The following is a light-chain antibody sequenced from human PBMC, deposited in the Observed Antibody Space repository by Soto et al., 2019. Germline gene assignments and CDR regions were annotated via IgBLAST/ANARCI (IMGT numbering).Light chain of an antibody. CDR3: QQSYSTPIT. CDR2: AAS. CDR1: QSISSY. Sequence: DIQMTQSPSSLSASVGDRVTITCRASQSISSYLNWYQQKPGKAPKLLIYAASSLQSGVPSRFSGSGSGTEFTLTISSLQPEDSAPYYCQQSYSTPITFGKGTRLEIK. J-gene: IGKJ5*01. V-gene: IGKV1-39*01.